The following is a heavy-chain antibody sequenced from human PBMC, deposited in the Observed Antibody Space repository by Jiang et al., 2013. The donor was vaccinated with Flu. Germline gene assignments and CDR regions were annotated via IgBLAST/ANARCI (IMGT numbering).Heavy chain of an antibody. V-gene: IGHV1-69*06. D-gene: IGHD6-19*01. CDR1: GGTFSSYA. CDR3: ARDLRAVAGPEGAFDY. CDR2: IIPIFGTA. Sequence: CGAEVKKPGSSVKVSCKASGGTFSSYAISWVRQAPGQGLEWMGGIIPIFGTANYAQKFQGRVTITADKSTSTAYMELSSLRSEDTAVYYCARDLRAVAGPEGAFDYVGPGNPGHRL. J-gene: IGHJ4*02.